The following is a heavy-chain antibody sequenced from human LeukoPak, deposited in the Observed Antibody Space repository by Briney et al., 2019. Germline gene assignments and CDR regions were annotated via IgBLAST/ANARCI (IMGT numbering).Heavy chain of an antibody. CDR2: FDPEDGET. J-gene: IGHJ5*02. D-gene: IGHD6-13*01. Sequence: GASVRVSCKVSGYTLTELSMHWVRQAPGKGLERMGGFDPEDGETIYAQKFQGRVTMTEDTSTDTAYMELSSLRSEDTAVYYCATRTYSSSWASQYNWFDPWGQGTLVTVSS. V-gene: IGHV1-24*01. CDR3: ATRTYSSSWASQYNWFDP. CDR1: GYTLTELS.